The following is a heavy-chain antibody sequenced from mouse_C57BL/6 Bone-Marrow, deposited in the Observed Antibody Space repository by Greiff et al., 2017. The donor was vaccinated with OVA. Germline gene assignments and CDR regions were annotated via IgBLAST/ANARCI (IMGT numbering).Heavy chain of an antibody. V-gene: IGHV7-1*01. J-gene: IGHJ2*01. CDR2: SRNKANDYTT. CDR1: GFTFSDFY. CDR3: ARGSSLDY. Sequence: EVQLVESGGGLVQSGRSLRLSCATSGFTFSDFYMEWVRQAPGKGLEWIAASRNKANDYTTEYSASVKGRFIVSRDTSQSILYLQMNALRAEDTAIYYCARGSSLDYWGQGTTLTVSS. D-gene: IGHD1-1*01.